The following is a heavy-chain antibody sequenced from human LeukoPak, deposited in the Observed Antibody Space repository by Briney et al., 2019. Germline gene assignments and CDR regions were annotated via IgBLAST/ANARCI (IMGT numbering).Heavy chain of an antibody. CDR3: ARRAGAYSHPYDY. CDR2: ISSSGSTI. D-gene: IGHD4/OR15-4a*01. CDR1: EFSVGSNY. J-gene: IGHJ4*02. Sequence: PGGSLRLSCAASEFSVGSNYMTWVRQAPGKGLEWVSYISSSGSTIYYADSVKGRFTISRDNSKNTLYLQMNSLRAEDTAVYYCARRAGAYSHPYDYWGQGTLVTVSS. V-gene: IGHV3-48*01.